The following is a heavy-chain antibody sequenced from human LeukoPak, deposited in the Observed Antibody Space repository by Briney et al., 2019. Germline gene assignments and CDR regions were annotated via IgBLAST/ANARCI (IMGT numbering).Heavy chain of an antibody. V-gene: IGHV4-34*01. CDR2: ITHRGST. J-gene: IGHJ5*02. Sequence: SETLSLTCGVYGGSHSGYYWSWIRQPPGKGLEWIGEITHRGSTTYNPSLKSRITLSVDTSKNQFSLKLSSVTAADTAVYYCASEHGSSPGGIDPWGQGILVTVSS. CDR1: GGSHSGYY. D-gene: IGHD6-6*01. CDR3: ASEHGSSPGGIDP.